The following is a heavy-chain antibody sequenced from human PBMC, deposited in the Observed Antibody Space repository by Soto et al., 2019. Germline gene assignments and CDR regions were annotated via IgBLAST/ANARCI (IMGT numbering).Heavy chain of an antibody. CDR2: IIPIFGTA. CDR3: ASCSGGRCPLVYYYYYGMDV. J-gene: IGHJ6*02. CDR1: GGTFSSYA. D-gene: IGHD2-15*01. Sequence: QVQLVQSGAEVKKPGSSVKVSCKASGGTFSSYAISWVRQAPGQGLEWMGGIIPIFGTANYAQKFQGRVTITADESTITAYMELSSLRSEDTAVYYCASCSGGRCPLVYYYYYGMDVWGQGTTVTVSS. V-gene: IGHV1-69*12.